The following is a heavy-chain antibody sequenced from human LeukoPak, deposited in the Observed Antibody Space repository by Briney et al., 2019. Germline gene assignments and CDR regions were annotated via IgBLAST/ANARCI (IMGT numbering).Heavy chain of an antibody. V-gene: IGHV3-74*01. CDR3: ARDWDSSGYYPDY. CDR2: IASDGSST. J-gene: IGHJ4*02. D-gene: IGHD3-22*01. CDR1: GFTFSSYW. Sequence: GGSLRLSCAASGFTFSSYWMNWVRQAPGKGLVWVSRIASDGSSTTYADSVKGRFSISRDNAKNTLYLQMNSLRAEDTAVYYCARDWDSSGYYPDYWGQGTLVTVSS.